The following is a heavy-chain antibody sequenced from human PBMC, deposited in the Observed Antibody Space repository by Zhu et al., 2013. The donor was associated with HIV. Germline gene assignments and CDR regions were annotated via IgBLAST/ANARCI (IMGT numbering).Heavy chain of an antibody. CDR2: IIPMFGVV. CDR3: ARADRVVIDY. D-gene: IGHD2-21*01. Sequence: QVQLVQSGAEVKKPGSSVKVSCKASGRTFSRYAISWVRQAPGQGLEWMGWIIPMFGVVDYAQKFKGRVTITADESTSTAYMELSSLRSDDTAVYYCARADRVVIDYWGQGTLVTVSS. J-gene: IGHJ4*02. V-gene: IGHV1-69*01. CDR1: GRTFSRYA.